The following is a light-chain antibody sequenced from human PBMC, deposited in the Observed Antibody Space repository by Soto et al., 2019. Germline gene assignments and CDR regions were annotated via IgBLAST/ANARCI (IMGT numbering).Light chain of an antibody. CDR1: QSVSSSY. J-gene: IGKJ2*01. CDR2: GAS. Sequence: EIVLTQSPGTLSLSPGKRATLSCRASQSVSSSYLAWYQQKPGQAPRLLIYGASSRATGIPDRFSGSGSGTDFTLTISRLEPEDFAVYYCQQYSSSPPYTFGQGTKLEIK. CDR3: QQYSSSPPYT. V-gene: IGKV3-20*01.